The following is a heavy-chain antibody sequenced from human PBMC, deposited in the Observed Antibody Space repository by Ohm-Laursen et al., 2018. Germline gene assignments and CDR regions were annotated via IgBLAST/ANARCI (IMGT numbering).Heavy chain of an antibody. CDR3: ARVMATLITDAFDV. CDR1: GFAFSAYW. J-gene: IGHJ3*01. Sequence: SLRLSCSASGFAFSAYWMHWVRQAPGKGLEWVSRINSDGSSTTYADSVKGRFTISRDNAKNTLYLQMNSLRAEDTAVYYCARVMATLITDAFDVWGQGTMVTVSS. CDR2: INSDGSST. D-gene: IGHD5-24*01. V-gene: IGHV3-74*01.